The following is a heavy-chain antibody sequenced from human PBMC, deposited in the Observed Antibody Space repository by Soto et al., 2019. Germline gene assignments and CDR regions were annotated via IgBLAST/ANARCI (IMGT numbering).Heavy chain of an antibody. CDR1: GITFSNYA. CDR3: AIEYGGGPSMITSYFDY. J-gene: IGHJ4*02. Sequence: GGSLRLSCAASGITFSNYALSWVRQAPGKGLEWVSGISASGANTYYADSVKGRLSISRDNSKNTLSLQMNSLRADDTAVYYCAIEYGGGPSMITSYFDYWGRGTLVTVSS. CDR2: ISASGANT. V-gene: IGHV3-23*01. D-gene: IGHD3-16*01.